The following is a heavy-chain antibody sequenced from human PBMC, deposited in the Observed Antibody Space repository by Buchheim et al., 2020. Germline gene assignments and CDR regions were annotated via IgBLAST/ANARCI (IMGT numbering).Heavy chain of an antibody. CDR2: INHSGST. CDR3: ARGAYYYGSGTNKFTHPRRRWFWFDP. J-gene: IGHJ5*02. V-gene: IGHV4-34*01. CDR1: GGSFSGYY. Sequence: QVQLQQWGAGLLKPSETLSLTCAVYGGSFSGYYWSWIRQPPGKGLEWIGEINHSGSTNYNPSLKSRVTISVDTSKNQFSLKLSSVTAADTAVYYCARGAYYYGSGTNKFTHPRRRWFWFDPWGQGTL. D-gene: IGHD3-10*01.